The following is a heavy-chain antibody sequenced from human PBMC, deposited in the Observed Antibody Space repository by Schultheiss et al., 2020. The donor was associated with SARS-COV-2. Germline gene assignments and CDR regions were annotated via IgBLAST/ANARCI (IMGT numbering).Heavy chain of an antibody. CDR3: AKDLTGTRFFDY. CDR2: IIPILGIA. CDR1: GYTFTSYG. Sequence: VKVSCKASGYTFTSYGISWVRQAPGQGLEWMGRIIPILGIANYAQKFQGRVTITADKSTSTAYMELSSLRAEDTAVYYCAKDLTGTRFFDYWGQGTLVTVSS. V-gene: IGHV1-69*10. J-gene: IGHJ4*02. D-gene: IGHD1-7*01.